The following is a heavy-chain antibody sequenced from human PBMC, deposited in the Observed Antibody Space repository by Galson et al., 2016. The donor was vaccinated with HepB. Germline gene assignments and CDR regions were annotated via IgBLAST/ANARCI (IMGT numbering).Heavy chain of an antibody. V-gene: IGHV3-48*03. D-gene: IGHD3-9*01. CDR1: GFTFSKYD. J-gene: IGHJ3*02. Sequence: SLRLSCAASGFTFSKYDLNWVRQAPGKGLEWLSYISGSGVSIYYADSVEGPFTVSRDNAKKSLYLQMNSLRAEDTAVSYCARHLSGDYLLTGYYLGQAFDIWGQGTMVHVSS. CDR3: ARHLSGDYLLTGYYLGQAFDI. CDR2: ISGSGVSI.